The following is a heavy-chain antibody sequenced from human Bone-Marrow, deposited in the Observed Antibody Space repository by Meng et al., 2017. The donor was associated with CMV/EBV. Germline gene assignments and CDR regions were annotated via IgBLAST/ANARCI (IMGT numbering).Heavy chain of an antibody. D-gene: IGHD2-2*02. CDR3: ARAGCSSTSCYTGDVGTFYYYYYGMDV. Sequence: IRQAPGKGLEWVSYISSSGSTIYYADSVKGRFTISRDNAKNSLYLQMNSLRAEDTAVYYCARAGCSSTSCYTGDVGTFYYYYYGMDVWGQGTTVTVSS. CDR2: ISSSGSTI. V-gene: IGHV3-11*01. J-gene: IGHJ6*02.